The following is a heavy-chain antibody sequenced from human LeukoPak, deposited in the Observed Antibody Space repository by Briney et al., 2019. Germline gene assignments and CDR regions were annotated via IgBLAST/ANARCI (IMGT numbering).Heavy chain of an antibody. CDR2: IKTDASEK. J-gene: IGHJ1*01. Sequence: GGSLRLSCAASGFTFSSYAMSWVRQAPGKGLEWVANIKTDASEKYYADSVKGRFTISRDNAKMSLYLQMNSLRVEDTAVYYCATYSTRNAREFQSWGQGTLVTVSS. CDR3: ATYSTRNAREFQS. V-gene: IGHV3-7*01. D-gene: IGHD4-11*01. CDR1: GFTFSSYA.